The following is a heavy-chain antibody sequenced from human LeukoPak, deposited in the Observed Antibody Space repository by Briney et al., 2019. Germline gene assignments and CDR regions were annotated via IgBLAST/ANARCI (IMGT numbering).Heavy chain of an antibody. Sequence: GASVKVSCEASGYTFTSYGISWVRQAPGQGLEWMGWISVYNGNTNYAQSVQGRVTMTTDTFTSTAYMELRSPRSDDTAVYYCARDGGTKQDYFDYWGQGTLVSVSS. V-gene: IGHV1-18*01. CDR3: ARDGGTKQDYFDY. D-gene: IGHD3-16*01. CDR1: GYTFTSYG. CDR2: ISVYNGNT. J-gene: IGHJ4*02.